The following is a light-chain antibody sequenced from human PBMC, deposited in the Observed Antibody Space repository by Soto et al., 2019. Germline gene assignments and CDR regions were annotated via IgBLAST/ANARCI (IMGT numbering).Light chain of an antibody. CDR3: NSFAGSNNLSG. CDR1: SSDVGGYNS. V-gene: IGLV2-8*01. J-gene: IGLJ1*01. Sequence: QSALTQPPSASGSPGQSVTISCTGTSSDVGGYNSVSWYQQHPGKAPKLIIYAVSERPSGVPDRFSGSKSGNTASLTVSGRQAEDEADYYCNSFAGSNNLSGFGTGTQLTVL. CDR2: AVS.